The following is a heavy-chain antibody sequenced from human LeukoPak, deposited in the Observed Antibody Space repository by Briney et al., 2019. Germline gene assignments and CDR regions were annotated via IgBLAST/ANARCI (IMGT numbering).Heavy chain of an antibody. V-gene: IGHV4-39*01. J-gene: IGHJ4*02. CDR2: IYYSGST. CDR3: ARLYHYDFWSGYYAFDY. Sequence: PSETLSLTCTVSGGSLSSSSYYWGWIRQPPGKGLEWIGSIYYSGSTYYNPSLKSRVTISVDTSKNQFSLKLSSVTAADTAVYYCARLYHYDFWSGYYAFDYWGQGTLVTVSS. CDR1: GGSLSSSSYY. D-gene: IGHD3-3*01.